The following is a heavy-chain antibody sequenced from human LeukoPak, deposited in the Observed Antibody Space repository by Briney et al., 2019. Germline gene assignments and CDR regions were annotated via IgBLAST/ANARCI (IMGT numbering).Heavy chain of an antibody. J-gene: IGHJ5*02. CDR1: GFTFTNYW. D-gene: IGHD7-27*01. CDR3: RLGNIWFDP. V-gene: IGHV3-7*01. Sequence: GGSLRLSCAASGFTFTNYWMSWVRQAPGKGLEWVASIEKGGSEKNYVDSVKGRFTISRDNAKNSLYLQMNSLGAEDTAVYYCRLGNIWFDPWGQGALVTVSS. CDR2: IEKGGSEK.